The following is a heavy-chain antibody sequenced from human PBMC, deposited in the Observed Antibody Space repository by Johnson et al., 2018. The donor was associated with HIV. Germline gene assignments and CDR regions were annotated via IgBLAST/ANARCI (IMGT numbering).Heavy chain of an antibody. CDR3: ARVRWVSKWLSYDAFDI. CDR1: GFTFSSYG. Sequence: VQLVESGGGVVQPGRSLILSCAASGFTFSSYGMHWVRQAPGKGLEWVAVISYDGNIKYYADSVMGRFTISRDNAKNSLYLQMNSLRAEDTAVYYCARVRWVSKWLSYDAFDIWGQGTMVTVSS. J-gene: IGHJ3*02. CDR2: ISYDGNIK. D-gene: IGHD3-22*01. V-gene: IGHV3-30*03.